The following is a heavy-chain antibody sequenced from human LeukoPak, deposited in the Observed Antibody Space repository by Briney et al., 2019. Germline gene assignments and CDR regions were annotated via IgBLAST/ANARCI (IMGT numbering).Heavy chain of an antibody. CDR2: IYYTGSI. D-gene: IGHD3-9*01. V-gene: IGHV4-59*08. J-gene: IGHJ4*02. CDR3: ARHGDNYYFDH. CDR1: GGSISSYY. Sequence: KPSETLSLTCTVSGGSISSYYWSWIRQAPGRGLEWIGYIYYTGSINYNPSLKSRVTISVDTSKNQFSLKLNSVTAADTAVYYCARHGDNYYFDHWGQGTLVIVFS.